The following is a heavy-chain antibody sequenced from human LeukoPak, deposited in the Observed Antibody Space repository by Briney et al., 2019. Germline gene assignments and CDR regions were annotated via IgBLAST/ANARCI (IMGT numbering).Heavy chain of an antibody. J-gene: IGHJ4*02. CDR3: ARAYYGDYTADDY. CDR1: GYAFTIYG. V-gene: IGHV1-18*01. CDR2: ISAYNGHT. Sequence: GASVKVSCKASGYAFTIYGVTWVRQVPGQGLEWIGWISAYNGHTEYAQKLQGRVIMTTDTSTTTAYMELSSLRSEDTAVYYCARAYYGDYTADDYWGQGTLVTVSS. D-gene: IGHD4-17*01.